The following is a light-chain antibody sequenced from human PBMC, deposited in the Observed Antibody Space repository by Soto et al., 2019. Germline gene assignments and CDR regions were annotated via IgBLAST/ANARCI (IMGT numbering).Light chain of an antibody. V-gene: IGKV1-5*01. CDR1: QSISNW. CDR2: DVS. J-gene: IGKJ2*01. CDR3: QLYDTYYT. Sequence: DIQMTQSPSTLSASVGDTVTITCRASQSISNWLAWYQQKPGKAPTLLIYDVSRLESGVPSRFSGSGSGTEFTLTINVLQPGDFATYYCQLYDTYYTFGQGTKVAIK.